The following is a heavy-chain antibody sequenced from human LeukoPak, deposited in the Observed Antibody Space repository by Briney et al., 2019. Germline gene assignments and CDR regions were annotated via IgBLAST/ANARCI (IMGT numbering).Heavy chain of an antibody. CDR3: ANSVAAAGTPFDY. CDR1: GFTFSSYA. D-gene: IGHD6-13*01. V-gene: IGHV3-23*01. CDR2: ISGSGGST. Sequence: GGSLRLSRAASGFTFSSYAMSWVRQAPGKGLEWVSAISGSGGSTYYADSVKGRFTISRDNSKNTLYLQMNSLRAEDTAVYYCANSVAAAGTPFDYWGQGTLVTVSS. J-gene: IGHJ4*02.